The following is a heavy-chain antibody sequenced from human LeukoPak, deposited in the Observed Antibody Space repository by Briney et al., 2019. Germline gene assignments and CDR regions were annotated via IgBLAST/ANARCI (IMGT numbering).Heavy chain of an antibody. CDR3: ARTTSFTASGYDY. CDR1: GYTFTNYH. V-gene: IGHV1-8*03. J-gene: IGHJ4*02. Sequence: ASVKVSCKASGYTFTNYHINWVRQAPGQGLEWMGWMNPNNGDSGYAQKFQGRVTITRDTSISTSYMELRSLMSDGTAVYFCARTTSFTASGYDYWGQGTLVTVSS. CDR2: MNPNNGDS. D-gene: IGHD6-25*01.